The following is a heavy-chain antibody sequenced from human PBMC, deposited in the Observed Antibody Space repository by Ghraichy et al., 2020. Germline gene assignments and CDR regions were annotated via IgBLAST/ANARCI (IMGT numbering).Heavy chain of an antibody. CDR2: IRSKAESYAT. CDR3: TRSRNWGFDL. V-gene: IGHV3-73*01. D-gene: IGHD3-16*01. J-gene: IGHJ4*02. Sequence: LSLTCAASRFTFSDSTMHWVRQASGKGLEWVGRIRSKAESYATVYAASVKGRFTISRDDSKNTAYLQMNSLKTEDTAVYFCTRSRNWGFDLWGQGTLVTVSS. CDR1: RFTFSDST.